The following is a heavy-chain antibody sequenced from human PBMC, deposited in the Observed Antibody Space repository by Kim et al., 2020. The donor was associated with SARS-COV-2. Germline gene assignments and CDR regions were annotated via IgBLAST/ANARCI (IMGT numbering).Heavy chain of an antibody. CDR3: ARDRVFTVSPVMDV. J-gene: IGHJ6*02. D-gene: IGHD3-10*01. Sequence: GGSLRLSCAASGFTFRDYEMNWVRQAPGKGLEGISYISARGGKTTHYAESVVGRFSISRNDAKNSLFLQMSSRRAEDTDIYYCARDRVFTVSPVMDVWGQGTTVTVSS. V-gene: IGHV3-48*03. CDR2: ISARGGKTT. CDR1: GFTFRDYE.